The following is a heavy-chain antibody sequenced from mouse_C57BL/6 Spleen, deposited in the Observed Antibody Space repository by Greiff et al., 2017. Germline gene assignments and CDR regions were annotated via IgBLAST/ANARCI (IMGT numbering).Heavy chain of an antibody. CDR3: ARFSSPYYFDY. CDR1: GYTFTSYW. J-gene: IGHJ2*01. V-gene: IGHV1-53*01. Sequence: QVQLQQPGTELVKPGASVKLSCKASGYTFTSYWMHWVKQRPGQGLEWIGNINPSNGGTNYNEKFKSQATLTVDKSSSTAYMQRSSLTSEDSAVYYCARFSSPYYFDYWGQGTTLTVSS. D-gene: IGHD1-1*01. CDR2: INPSNGGT.